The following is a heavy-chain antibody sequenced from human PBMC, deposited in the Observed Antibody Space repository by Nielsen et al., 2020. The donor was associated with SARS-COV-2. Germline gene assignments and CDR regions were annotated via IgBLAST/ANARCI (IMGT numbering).Heavy chain of an antibody. CDR3: TRGFYSQSDC. V-gene: IGHV3-11*06. J-gene: IGHJ4*02. CDR2: ISNSSIYR. D-gene: IGHD2-15*01. Sequence: GESLKISCAASGFTFSDYYMFWIRQAPGKGLEWVSYISNSSIYRNYADSVKGRFTLSRDNAKNSLYLQMNTLRSEDTALYYCTRGFYSQSDCWGQGTLVTVSS. CDR1: GFTFSDYY.